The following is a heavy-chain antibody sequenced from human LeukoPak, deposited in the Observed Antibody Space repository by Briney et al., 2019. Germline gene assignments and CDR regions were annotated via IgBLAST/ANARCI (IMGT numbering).Heavy chain of an antibody. D-gene: IGHD6-6*01. CDR3: AGGARGPRGAFDI. V-gene: IGHV4-59*12. CDR2: IYYSGST. Sequence: SETLSLTCTVSGGSISSYYWSWIRQPPGKGLEWIGYIYYSGSTNYNPSLKSRISISVDTSKNQFSLKLSSVTAADTAVYYCAGGARGPRGAFDIWGQGTMVTVSS. J-gene: IGHJ3*02. CDR1: GGSISSYY.